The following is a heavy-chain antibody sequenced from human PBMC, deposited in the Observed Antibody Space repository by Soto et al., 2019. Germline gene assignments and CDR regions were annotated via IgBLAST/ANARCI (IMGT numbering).Heavy chain of an antibody. V-gene: IGHV4-30-4*01. CDR3: ARHVLLWFGESPYSFDY. Sequence: TLSLACTVAGGSISSSDYYWGWIRQPPGKGLEWIGYIYYSGSTYYNPSLKSRVTISVDTSKNQFSLKLSSVTAADTAVYYCARHVLLWFGESPYSFDYCGTGPLLTLSS. J-gene: IGHJ4*02. CDR2: IYYSGST. D-gene: IGHD3-10*01. CDR1: GGSISSSDYY.